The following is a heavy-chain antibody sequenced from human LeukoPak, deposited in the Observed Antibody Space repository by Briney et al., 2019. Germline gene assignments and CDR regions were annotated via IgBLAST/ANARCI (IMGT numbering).Heavy chain of an antibody. CDR2: IYYSGST. Sequence: SATLSLTCTVSGGSISSSSYYWGWIRQPPGKGLEWIGSIYYSGSTYYNPSLKSRVTISVDTSKNQFSLKLSSVTAADTAVYYCARPRAAGTDIFDYWGQGTLVTVSS. CDR3: ARPRAAGTDIFDY. CDR1: GGSISSSSYY. D-gene: IGHD6-13*01. J-gene: IGHJ4*02. V-gene: IGHV4-39*01.